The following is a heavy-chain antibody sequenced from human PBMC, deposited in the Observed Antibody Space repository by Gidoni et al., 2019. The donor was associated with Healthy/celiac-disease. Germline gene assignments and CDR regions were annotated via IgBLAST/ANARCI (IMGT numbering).Heavy chain of an antibody. CDR2: ISWNSGSI. Sequence: EVQLVESGGGLVQPGRSLRLSCAASGFTFVDYAMHWVRQAPGKGLEWVSGISWNSGSIGYADSVKGRFTISRDNAKNSLYLQMNSLRAEDTALYYCAKEAGLYDSSGYYYYFDFWGQGTLVTVSS. CDR3: AKEAGLYDSSGYYYYFDF. J-gene: IGHJ4*02. CDR1: GFTFVDYA. V-gene: IGHV3-9*01. D-gene: IGHD3-22*01.